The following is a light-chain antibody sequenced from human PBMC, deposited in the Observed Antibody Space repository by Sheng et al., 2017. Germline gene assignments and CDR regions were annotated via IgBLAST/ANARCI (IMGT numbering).Light chain of an antibody. J-gene: IGKJ1*01. Sequence: EIVMTQSPATLSVSPGERATLSCRASQSVSSNLAWYQQKPGQAPRLLIYGASTRATGIPARFSGSGSGTEFTLTISSLQSEDFAVYYCQQYNNWPWTFGQGTEGGN. V-gene: IGKV3-15*01. CDR1: QSVSSN. CDR3: QQYNNWPWT. CDR2: GAS.